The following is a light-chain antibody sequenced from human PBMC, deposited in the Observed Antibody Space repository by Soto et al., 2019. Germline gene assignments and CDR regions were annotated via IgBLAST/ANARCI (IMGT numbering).Light chain of an antibody. V-gene: IGLV1-40*01. J-gene: IGLJ2*01. Sequence: QPVLTQPPSVSGAPGQRVTISCTGSRSNIGAGYDVHWYQQLPGTAPKLLIYGNSNRPSGVPDRLSGSKSGTSASLAITGLQAEDEADYYCQSYDSSLSGSVFGGGTKVTVL. CDR2: GNS. CDR1: RSNIGAGYD. CDR3: QSYDSSLSGSV.